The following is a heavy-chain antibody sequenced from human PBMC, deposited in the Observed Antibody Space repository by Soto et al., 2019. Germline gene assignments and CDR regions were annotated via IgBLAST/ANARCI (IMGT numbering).Heavy chain of an antibody. CDR3: ARDRNYDFCSCYYY. CDR1: GFTFSSYA. V-gene: IGHV3-30-3*01. Sequence: QVQLVASGGGVVQPGRSLRLSCAASGFTFSSYAMHWVRQAPGKGLEWVAVISYDGSNKYYADSVKGRFTISRDNSKNVLYLQMNSLRAEDTALYYCARDRNYDFCSCYYYWGQGTLVTVSS. D-gene: IGHD3-3*01. CDR2: ISYDGSNK. J-gene: IGHJ4*02.